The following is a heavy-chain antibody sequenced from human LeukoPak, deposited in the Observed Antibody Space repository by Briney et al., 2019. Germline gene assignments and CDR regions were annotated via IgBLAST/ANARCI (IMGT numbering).Heavy chain of an antibody. CDR3: VSFYETY. CDR1: GNYW. D-gene: IGHD2/OR15-2a*01. CDR2: INSDGSWT. V-gene: IGHV3-74*01. Sequence: GGSLRLSCAASGNYWMHWVRQVPGKGLMWVSHINSDGSWTSYANSVKGRFTISKDNAKNTVYLQMNSLRAEDTAVYYCVSFYETYWGRGTLVTVSS. J-gene: IGHJ4*02.